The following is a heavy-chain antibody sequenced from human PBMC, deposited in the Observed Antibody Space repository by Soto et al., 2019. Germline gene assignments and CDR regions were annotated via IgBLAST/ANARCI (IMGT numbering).Heavy chain of an antibody. J-gene: IGHJ5*02. CDR2: IVGSGIGA. Sequence: GGSLRLSCASSGFTFRSYAMSCVRQAPGKGLEWVSGIVGSGIGAYYADSVKGRFTISRVDSMNTVFLQLKNLRADDSAVYYCAKGSGYSKLNWLETWGQGTRVTVSS. D-gene: IGHD5-12*01. CDR3: AKGSGYSKLNWLET. CDR1: GFTFRSYA. V-gene: IGHV3-23*05.